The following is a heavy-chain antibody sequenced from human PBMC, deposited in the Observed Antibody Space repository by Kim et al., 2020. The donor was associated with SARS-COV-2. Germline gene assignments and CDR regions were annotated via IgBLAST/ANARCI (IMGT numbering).Heavy chain of an antibody. J-gene: IGHJ4*02. CDR2: ISNYNGNT. CDR1: GYTFGSYS. V-gene: IGHV1-18*01. CDR3: ARAAGYGSGSPFDY. D-gene: IGHD3-10*01. Sequence: ASVKVSCRTSGYTFGSYSITWVRQAPGQGLEWMGRISNYNGNTIYVRRLQGRVTMTTDTSTSTAYMELRSLASDDTAVYYCARAAGYGSGSPFDYWGQGTLVTVSS.